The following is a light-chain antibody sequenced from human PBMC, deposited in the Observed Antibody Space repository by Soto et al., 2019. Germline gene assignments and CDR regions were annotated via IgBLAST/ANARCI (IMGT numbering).Light chain of an antibody. J-gene: IGLJ1*01. CDR3: CSYAGSSTYV. CDR1: SSDVGSYNL. Sequence: QSALTQPASVSGSPGQSITISCTETSSDVGSYNLVSWYQQHPGKAPKLMIYEVSKRPSGVSNRSSGSKSGNTASLTISGLQAEDEADYYCCSYAGSSTYVFGTGTKVTVL. CDR2: EVS. V-gene: IGLV2-23*02.